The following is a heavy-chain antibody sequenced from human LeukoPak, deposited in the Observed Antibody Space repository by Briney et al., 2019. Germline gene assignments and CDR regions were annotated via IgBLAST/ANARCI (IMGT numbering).Heavy chain of an antibody. V-gene: IGHV4-34*01. CDR2: INHSGST. Sequence: SETLSLTCAVYGGSFSGYYWSWIRQPPGKGLEWIGEINHSGSTNYNPSLKSRVTISVGTSKNQFSLKLSSVTAADTAVYYCARRTGLKLRYFDWLFDYWGQGTLVTVSS. J-gene: IGHJ4*02. D-gene: IGHD3-9*01. CDR1: GGSFSGYY. CDR3: ARRTGLKLRYFDWLFDY.